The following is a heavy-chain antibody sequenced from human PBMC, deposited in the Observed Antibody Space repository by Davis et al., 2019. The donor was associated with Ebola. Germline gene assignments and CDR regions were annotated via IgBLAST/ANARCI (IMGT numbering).Heavy chain of an antibody. CDR2: IYYSGST. CDR3: ARVTRTWEDYFDY. J-gene: IGHJ4*02. Sequence: PSETLSLTCTVSGGSISSYYWSWIRQPPGKGLEWIVYIYYSGSTNYNPSLKSRVTISVDTSKNQFSLKLSSVTAADTAVYYCARVTRTWEDYFDYWGQGTLVTVSS. CDR1: GGSISSYY. D-gene: IGHD1-7*01. V-gene: IGHV4-59*01.